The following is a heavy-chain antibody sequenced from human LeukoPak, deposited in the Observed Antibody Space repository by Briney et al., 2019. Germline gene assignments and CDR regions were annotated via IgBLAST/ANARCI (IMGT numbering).Heavy chain of an antibody. D-gene: IGHD1-14*01. CDR2: MNPNSGNT. Sequence: GASVKVSCKASGGTFSSYAINWVRQATGQGLEWMGWMNPNSGNTGYAQKFQGRVTMTRNTSISTAYMELSSLRSEDTAVYYCARRRLTSDNWFDPWGQGTLVTVSS. V-gene: IGHV1-8*02. J-gene: IGHJ5*02. CDR3: ARRRLTSDNWFDP. CDR1: GGTFSSYA.